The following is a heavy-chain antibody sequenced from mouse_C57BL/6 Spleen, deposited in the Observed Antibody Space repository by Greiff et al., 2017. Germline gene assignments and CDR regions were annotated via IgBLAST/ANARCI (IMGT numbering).Heavy chain of an antibody. CDR1: GYTFTSYG. D-gene: IGHD4-1*01. Sequence: QVQLQQSGAELARPGASVKLSCKASGYTFTSYGISWVKQRTGQGLEWIGEIYPRSGNTYYNEKFKGKAKLTADKSSSTAYMELRSLTSEDSAVYFCAIRRDLGLSDDWGQGTTLTVSS. V-gene: IGHV1-81*01. J-gene: IGHJ2*01. CDR3: AIRRDLGLSDD. CDR2: IYPRSGNT.